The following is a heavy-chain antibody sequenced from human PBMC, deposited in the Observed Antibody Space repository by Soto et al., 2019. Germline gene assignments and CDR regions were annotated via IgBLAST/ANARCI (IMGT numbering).Heavy chain of an antibody. CDR1: ELNFRSYA. J-gene: IGHJ6*01. CDR3: ARDGTGRYYYGMDV. D-gene: IGHD6-13*01. V-gene: IGHV3-21*01. CDR2: ISSSSSYI. Sequence: LRVPCRVSELNFRSYAIRRISKTPGKGLEWVSSISSSSSYIYYAGSVKGRFTISRDNAKNSLYLQMNSLRAEDTAVYYCARDGTGRYYYGMDVWGQGTTVTGSS.